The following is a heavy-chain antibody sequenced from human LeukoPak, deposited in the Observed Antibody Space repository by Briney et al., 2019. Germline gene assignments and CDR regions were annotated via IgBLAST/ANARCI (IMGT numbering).Heavy chain of an antibody. CDR3: AKDQGSSSGAFDI. CDR1: GFIFSSYT. V-gene: IGHV3-23*01. D-gene: IGHD6-6*01. Sequence: PGGSLRLSCTASGFIFSSYTMSWVRQAPGRGLEWVSTISGSGDNSYYADSVKGRFTISRDNSKNTLYLQMNSLRAEDTAVYYCAKDQGSSSGAFDIWGQGTMVTVSS. CDR2: ISGSGDNS. J-gene: IGHJ3*02.